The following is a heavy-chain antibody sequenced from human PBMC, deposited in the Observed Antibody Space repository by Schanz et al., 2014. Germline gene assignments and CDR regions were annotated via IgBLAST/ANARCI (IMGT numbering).Heavy chain of an antibody. J-gene: IGHJ4*02. V-gene: IGHV1-69*02. CDR3: ARGYGNSSTDF. CDR1: GGTFNSYT. CDR2: IIPILDIA. Sequence: QLQLVQSGAEVKKPGSSMKVSCKASGGTFNSYTINWVRQAPGQGLEWMGRIIPILDIANYAQKFQGSVTITADRSTSTAYREVSTLRSEDAGVYYCARGYGNSSTDFWGQGTLVTVSS. D-gene: IGHD4-17*01.